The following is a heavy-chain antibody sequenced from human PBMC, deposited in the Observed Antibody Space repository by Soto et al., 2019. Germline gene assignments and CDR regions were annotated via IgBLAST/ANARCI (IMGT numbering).Heavy chain of an antibody. CDR2: ISLYSDGT. CDR3: ARVVPGAEAWFGP. J-gene: IGHJ5*02. V-gene: IGHV1-18*01. CDR1: GYTFSNYG. D-gene: IGHD2-2*01. Sequence: QVQLVQSGGEVKGPGASVKVSCKTSGYTFSNYGITWVRQAPGQPLEWLGWISLYSDGTNYAQKFQGRASMTTDTSTTTAYMELRSLRSDDTAVYYCARVVPGAEAWFGPWGQGTLVTVSS.